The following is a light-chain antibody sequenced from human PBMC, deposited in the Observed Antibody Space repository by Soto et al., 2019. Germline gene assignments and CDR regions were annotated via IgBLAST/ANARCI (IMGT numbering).Light chain of an antibody. V-gene: IGKV1-39*01. Sequence: DIQMTQSPSSLSASVGDRVTITCRASQTISRYLNWYQHKPGKAPKLLMYGASSLQSGVPSRFSGSGSGTDFTLTISSLQPEDFATYYCQQSYITPWTFGQGTKVEIK. CDR3: QQSYITPWT. CDR1: QTISRY. J-gene: IGKJ1*01. CDR2: GAS.